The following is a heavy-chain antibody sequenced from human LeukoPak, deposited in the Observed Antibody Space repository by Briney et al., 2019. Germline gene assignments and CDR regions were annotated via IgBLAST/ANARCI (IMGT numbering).Heavy chain of an antibody. Sequence: GSLRLSCAASGFTFSSYWMHWVRQAPGKGLVWVSRINSDGSSTSYADSVKGRFTISRDNAKNTLYLQMNSLRAEDTAVYYCARVRVTMVRGVRSGMDVWGQGTTVTVSS. V-gene: IGHV3-74*01. D-gene: IGHD3-10*01. J-gene: IGHJ6*02. CDR2: INSDGSST. CDR3: ARVRVTMVRGVRSGMDV. CDR1: GFTFSSYW.